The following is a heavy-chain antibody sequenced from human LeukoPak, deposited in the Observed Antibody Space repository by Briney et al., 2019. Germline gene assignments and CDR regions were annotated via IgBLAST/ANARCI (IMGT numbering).Heavy chain of an antibody. CDR2: INPGDSDT. Sequence: GASLQISCKGSGYSFATYWISWVRQLPGKGLEWMGIINPGDSDTSYSPSFHGQVTMSADKSISTVYLQWNSLKASDTAMHYCVRWVELSETSYFDYWGQGTLVTVSS. V-gene: IGHV5-51*01. D-gene: IGHD4-11*01. J-gene: IGHJ4*02. CDR3: VRWVELSETSYFDY. CDR1: GYSFATYW.